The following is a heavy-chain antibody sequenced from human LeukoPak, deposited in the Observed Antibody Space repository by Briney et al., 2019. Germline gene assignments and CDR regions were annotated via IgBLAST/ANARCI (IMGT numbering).Heavy chain of an antibody. D-gene: IGHD5-18*01. CDR1: GYTFTSYD. J-gene: IGHJ6*03. CDR3: ARADERGYSYGYYYYYMDV. Sequence: ASVKVSCKASGYTFTSYDINWVRQATGQGLEWMGWMNPNSGNTGYAQKFQGRVTMTRNTSISTAYMELSSLRSEDTAVYCCARADERGYSYGYYYYYMDVWGKGTTVTVSS. CDR2: MNPNSGNT. V-gene: IGHV1-8*01.